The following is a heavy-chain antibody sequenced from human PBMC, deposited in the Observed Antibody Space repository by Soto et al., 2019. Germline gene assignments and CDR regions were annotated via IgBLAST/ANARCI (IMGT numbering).Heavy chain of an antibody. CDR1: GFSLSTSGMR. CDR2: IDWDDDK. Sequence: SGPTLVNPTQTLTLTCTFSGFSLSTSGMRVSWIRQPPGKALEWLARIDWDDDKFYSTSLKTRLTISKDTSKNQVVLTMTNMDPVDTATYYRARSRYYYDSSGYNLGRFDPWGQGTLVTVSS. D-gene: IGHD3-22*01. V-gene: IGHV2-70*04. J-gene: IGHJ5*02. CDR3: ARSRYYYDSSGYNLGRFDP.